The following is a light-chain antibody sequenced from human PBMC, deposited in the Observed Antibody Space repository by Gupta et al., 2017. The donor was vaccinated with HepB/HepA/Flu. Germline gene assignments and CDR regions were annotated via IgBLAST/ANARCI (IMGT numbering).Light chain of an antibody. CDR2: DGF. V-gene: IGKV3-20*01. CDR3: QQYVDSPLT. Sequence: EIVLTQSPGTLSLSPGERATLPCRASQSVTGSYLAWYQQRPGQAPRLLIYDGFRRATGIPDRFSGSGSGTEFTLTISRLEPEDFAVYYCQQYVDSPLTFGGGTKVDIK. J-gene: IGKJ4*01. CDR1: QSVTGSY.